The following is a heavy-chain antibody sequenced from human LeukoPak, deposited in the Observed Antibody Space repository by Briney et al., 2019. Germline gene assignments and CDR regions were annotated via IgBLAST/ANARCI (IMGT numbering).Heavy chain of an antibody. CDR3: AKGADFWSGYYLHFDY. CDR2: ISGSGGST. J-gene: IGHJ4*02. CDR1: GFTFSSYA. V-gene: IGHV3-23*01. Sequence: GGSLRLSCAASGFTFSSYAMSWVRQAPGKGLEWVSAISGSGGSTYYADSVKGRFTISRDNSKNTLYLQMNSLRAEDTAVYYCAKGADFWSGYYLHFDYWGQGTLVTVSS. D-gene: IGHD3-3*01.